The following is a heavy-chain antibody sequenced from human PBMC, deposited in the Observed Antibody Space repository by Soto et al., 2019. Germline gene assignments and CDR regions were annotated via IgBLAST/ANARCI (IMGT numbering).Heavy chain of an antibody. Sequence: SETLSLTCAVSGGSISSGGYSWSWIRQPPGKGLEWIGYIYHSGSTYYNPSLKSRVTISVDRSKNQFSLKLSSVTAADTAVYYCARGWGYYGMDVWGQGTTVTVSS. V-gene: IGHV4-30-2*01. CDR2: IYHSGST. CDR1: GGSISSGGYS. CDR3: ARGWGYYGMDV. J-gene: IGHJ6*02. D-gene: IGHD6-19*01.